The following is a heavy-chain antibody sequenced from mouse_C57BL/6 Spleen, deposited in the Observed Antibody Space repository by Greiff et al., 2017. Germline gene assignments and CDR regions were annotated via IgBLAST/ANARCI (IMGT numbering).Heavy chain of an antibody. J-gene: IGHJ1*03. CDR3: ARTTVVRDWYFDV. V-gene: IGHV1-69*01. D-gene: IGHD1-1*01. Sequence: QVQLQQPGAELVMPGASVKLSCKASGYTFTSYWMHWVKQRPGQGLEWIGEIDPSDSYTNYNQKFKGKSTLTVDKSSSTAYMQLSSLTSEDSAVYYCARTTVVRDWYFDVWGTGTTGTVSS. CDR2: IDPSDSYT. CDR1: GYTFTSYW.